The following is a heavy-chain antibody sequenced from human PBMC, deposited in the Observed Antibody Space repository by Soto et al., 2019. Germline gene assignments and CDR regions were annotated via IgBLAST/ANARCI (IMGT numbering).Heavy chain of an antibody. Sequence: EVQLLESGGGLVQPGESLRLSCAASGFTFSSYAMSWVRQAPGKGLEWVSVISGSDDSTYYADSVKGQFTISRDNSKNTLYLQMNSLRAEDTAVYYSAKRRSSSTFDYWGQGTLVTVSS. CDR3: AKRRSSSTFDY. J-gene: IGHJ4*02. CDR2: ISGSDDST. V-gene: IGHV3-23*01. D-gene: IGHD6-6*01. CDR1: GFTFSSYA.